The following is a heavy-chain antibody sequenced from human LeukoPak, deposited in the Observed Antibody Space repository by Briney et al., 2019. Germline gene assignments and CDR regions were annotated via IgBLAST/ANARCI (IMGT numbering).Heavy chain of an antibody. V-gene: IGHV3-21*01. D-gene: IGHD6-13*01. CDR2: ISSSSSYI. CDR1: GFTFSSYS. CDR3: ATDRAYSTFDY. Sequence: GGSLTLSCAASGFTFSSYSMNWVRQAPGKGLEWVSSISSSSSYIYYADSVRGRFTISRDNAKNSLYLQMNSLRAEDTAVYYCATDRAYSTFDYWGQGTLVTVSS. J-gene: IGHJ4*02.